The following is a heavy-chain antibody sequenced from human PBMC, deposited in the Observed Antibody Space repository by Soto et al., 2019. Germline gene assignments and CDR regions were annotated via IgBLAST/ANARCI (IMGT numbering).Heavy chain of an antibody. J-gene: IGHJ4*02. D-gene: IGHD3-9*01. Sequence: SETLSLTCAVYGGSFSGYYWSWIRQPPGKGLEWIGEINHSGSTNYNPSLKSRVTISVDTSKNQFSLKLGSVTAADTAVYYCASLYYDIFTGPARSPGWGQGTLVTVSS. CDR3: ASLYYDIFTGPARSPG. CDR1: GGSFSGYY. CDR2: INHSGST. V-gene: IGHV4-34*01.